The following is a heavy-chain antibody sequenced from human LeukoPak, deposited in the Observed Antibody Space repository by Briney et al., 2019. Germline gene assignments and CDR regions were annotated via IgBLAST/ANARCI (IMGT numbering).Heavy chain of an antibody. D-gene: IGHD2-2*01. Sequence: PGGSLRLSCAASGFNFEDFAMHWVRQVPGKGLEWVSGISWNSGIIGSADSVQGRFIISRDNSKNTLYLQMSSLRTEDTAVYYCAKAKYQLPHDYWGQGTLVTVSS. CDR2: ISWNSGII. CDR1: GFNFEDFA. V-gene: IGHV3-9*01. J-gene: IGHJ4*02. CDR3: AKAKYQLPHDY.